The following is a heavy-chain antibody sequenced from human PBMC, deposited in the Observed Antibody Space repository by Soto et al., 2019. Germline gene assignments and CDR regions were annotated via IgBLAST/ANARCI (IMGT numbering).Heavy chain of an antibody. V-gene: IGHV4-59*01. CDR1: GGSISSYY. D-gene: IGHD3-10*01. Sequence: LSLTCTVSGGSISSYYWSLIRQPPGKGLEWIGYIYYSGSTKYNPSLKSRVTISVDTSKNRFSLRLSSVTAADTAVYYCARVWGGAFDFWGQGTMVTVSS. CDR2: IYYSGST. CDR3: ARVWGGAFDF. J-gene: IGHJ3*01.